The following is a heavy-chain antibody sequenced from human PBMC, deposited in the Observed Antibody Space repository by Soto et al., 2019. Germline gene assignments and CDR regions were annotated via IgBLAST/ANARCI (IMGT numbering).Heavy chain of an antibody. CDR3: ARGDREDIAVVIGVRPGEYGVDV. CDR1: GFTFSTYA. Sequence: VQLLESGGGLVQPGGSLRLSCAASGFTFSTYAMSWVRQAPGKGLECVAVISYDGGNKFYRDYVKGRFTISRDNSKNTLYLQINSLRYEDTAVYYCARGDREDIAVVIGVRPGEYGVDVWGQGTTVTVSS. D-gene: IGHD2-15*01. CDR2: ISYDGGNK. J-gene: IGHJ6*02. V-gene: IGHV3-30-3*01.